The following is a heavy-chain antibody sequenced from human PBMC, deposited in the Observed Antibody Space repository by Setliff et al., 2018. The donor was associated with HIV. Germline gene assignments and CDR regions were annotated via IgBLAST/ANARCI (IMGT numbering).Heavy chain of an antibody. J-gene: IGHJ3*02. Sequence: ASVKVSCKASGYTFNNYAMNWVRQAPGQGLELMGWINTNTGNPTYAQGFTGRFVFSLDPSVRTAYLQITGLKAEDTAVYYCARGGDRMQIWSRFPFDIWGQGTMVTVSS. CDR3: ARGGDRMQIWSRFPFDI. CDR1: GYTFNNYA. D-gene: IGHD3-10*01. V-gene: IGHV7-4-1*02. CDR2: INTNTGNP.